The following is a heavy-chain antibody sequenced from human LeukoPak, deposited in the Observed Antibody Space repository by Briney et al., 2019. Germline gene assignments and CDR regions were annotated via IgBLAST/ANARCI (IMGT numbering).Heavy chain of an antibody. CDR3: ARVKYYDYVWGSYRPSYYYYGMDV. V-gene: IGHV4-34*01. Sequence: PSETLSLTCAVHGGSFSGYYWSWIRQPPGKGLEWIGEINHSGSTNYNPSLKSRVTISVDTSKNQFSLKLSSVTAADTAVYYCARVKYYDYVWGSYRPSYYYYGMDVWGQGTTVTVSS. CDR1: GGSFSGYY. D-gene: IGHD3-16*02. CDR2: INHSGST. J-gene: IGHJ6*02.